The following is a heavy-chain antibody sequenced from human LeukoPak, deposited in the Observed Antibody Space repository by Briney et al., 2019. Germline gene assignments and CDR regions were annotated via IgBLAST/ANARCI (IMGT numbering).Heavy chain of an antibody. CDR3: ATSETVGTTTGRRVLDY. D-gene: IGHD1-26*01. Sequence: ASVKVSCKASGYTFTTYYMHWVRPAPGQGLEWMGIINPSGGSTGYAQKFQGRVTMTRDTSTSTVYMELSSLRSEDTAVYYCATSETVGTTTGRRVLDYWGQGTLVTVSS. CDR2: INPSGGST. V-gene: IGHV1-46*01. J-gene: IGHJ4*02. CDR1: GYTFTTYY.